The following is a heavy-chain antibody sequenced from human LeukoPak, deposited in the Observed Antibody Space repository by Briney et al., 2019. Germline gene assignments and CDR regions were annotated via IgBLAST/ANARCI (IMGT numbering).Heavy chain of an antibody. Sequence: PGGSLRLSCAASGFTFSSYSMNWVCQAPGKGLEWVSSISSSSSYIYYADSVKCRFTISRDNAKNSLYLQMNSLRAEDTAVYYCARDSQRITMVRGVITSNFDYWGQGTLVTVSS. D-gene: IGHD3-10*01. CDR1: GFTFSSYS. V-gene: IGHV3-21*01. J-gene: IGHJ4*02. CDR3: ARDSQRITMVRGVITSNFDY. CDR2: ISSSSSYI.